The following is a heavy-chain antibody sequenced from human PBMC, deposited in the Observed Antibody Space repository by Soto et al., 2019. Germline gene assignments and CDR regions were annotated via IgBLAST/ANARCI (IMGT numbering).Heavy chain of an antibody. CDR2: ISNDGNSE. V-gene: IGHV3-30*14. J-gene: IGHJ3*01. D-gene: IGHD1-26*01. Sequence: QMQLVESGGGGFQPGRSLRLSCAASGSTFVAFTMHWVRQAPGKGREWVAVISNDGNSERYTDPVKGRFTVSRDNSKSTMYLQMNSLRAEDTAVYYCARDGYSGRSDGFDVWGQGTMVTVSS. CDR1: GSTFVAFT. CDR3: ARDGYSGRSDGFDV.